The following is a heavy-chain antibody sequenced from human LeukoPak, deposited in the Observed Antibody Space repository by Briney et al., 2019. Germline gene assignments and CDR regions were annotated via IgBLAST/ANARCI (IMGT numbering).Heavy chain of an antibody. CDR1: GFIFSSYS. CDR2: ITSSSSYI. CDR3: ARKLWHRNDC. V-gene: IGHV3-21*04. J-gene: IGHJ4*02. D-gene: IGHD3-16*01. Sequence: GGSLRLSCAASGFIFSSYSMKWVRQAPGKGLEWVSSITSSSSYIYYADSVKGRFTVSRDNFKNTLYLQMNSLRAEDTALYYCARKLWHRNDCWGQGTLVTVSS.